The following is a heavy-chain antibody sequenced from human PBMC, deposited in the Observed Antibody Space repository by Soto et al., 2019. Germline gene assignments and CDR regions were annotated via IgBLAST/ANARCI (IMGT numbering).Heavy chain of an antibody. CDR1: VFTFDTYG. D-gene: IGHD1-1*01. Sequence: GSLRLSCVSSVFTFDTYGIHWVRQSPGNGLQWVALISYEGSNTYYADSVRGRFTISRDNSKNALYLQMNTLRPEDTGVYYCARVTPGNNLYYFSGLDFWGQGTSVTVSS. J-gene: IGHJ6*02. V-gene: IGHV3-30-3*01. CDR3: ARVTPGNNLYYFSGLDF. CDR2: ISYEGSNT.